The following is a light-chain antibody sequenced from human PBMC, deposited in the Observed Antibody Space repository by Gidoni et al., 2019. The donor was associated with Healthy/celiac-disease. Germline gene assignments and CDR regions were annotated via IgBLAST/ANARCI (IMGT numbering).Light chain of an antibody. CDR3: QQSYSTPLT. CDR2: AAS. V-gene: IGKV1-39*01. J-gene: IGKJ4*01. CDR1: QSISSY. Sequence: IQITQSPASLSASVGDSVTITCRASQSISSYLNWYQQKPGKAPKLLIYAASSLQSGVPSRFSGSGYGTDFTLTISSLQPEDFATYYCQQSYSTPLTFGGGTKVEIK.